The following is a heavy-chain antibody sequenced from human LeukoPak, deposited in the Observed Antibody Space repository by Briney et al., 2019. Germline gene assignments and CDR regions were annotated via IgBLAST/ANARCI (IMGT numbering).Heavy chain of an antibody. D-gene: IGHD3-22*01. CDR1: GGSINSYF. V-gene: IGHV4-4*07. CDR3: ARDLYDSSGYYYDH. Sequence: SETLSLTCTVSGGSINSYFWNWIRQPAGKGLEWIGRIYGSGSTDYNPSLKSRVTISVDKSNNQFSLKLSSVTAADTAVYYCARDLYDSSGYYYDHWGQGTLVTVSS. J-gene: IGHJ4*02. CDR2: IYGSGST.